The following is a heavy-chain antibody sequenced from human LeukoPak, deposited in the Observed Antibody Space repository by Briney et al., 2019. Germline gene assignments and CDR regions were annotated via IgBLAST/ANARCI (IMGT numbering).Heavy chain of an antibody. V-gene: IGHV4-39*01. CDR1: GASISTATYY. J-gene: IGHJ6*03. Sequence: SETLSLTCTVSGASISTATYYWGWIRQSPGKGLEWIAKTYYSGSTYYNPSLMSRVTISIDMSKNQFSLNLSSVTAADTALYYCARVDHYYFYMDVWGKGTTVTVSS. CDR2: TYYSGST. CDR3: ARVDHYYFYMDV.